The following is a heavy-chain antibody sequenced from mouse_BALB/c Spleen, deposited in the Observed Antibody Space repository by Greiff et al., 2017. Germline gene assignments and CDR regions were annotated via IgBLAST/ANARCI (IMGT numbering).Heavy chain of an antibody. CDR3: ARDRGTGGGRDYAMDY. V-gene: IGHV5-6-3*01. CDR1: GFTFSSYG. J-gene: IGHJ4*01. D-gene: IGHD3-1*01. Sequence: EVMLVESGGGLVQPGGSLKLSCAASGFTFSSYGMSWVRQTPDKRLELVATINSNGGSTYYPDSVKGRFTISRDNAKNTLYLQMSSLKSEDTAMYYCARDRGTGGGRDYAMDYWGQGTSVTVSS. CDR2: INSNGGST.